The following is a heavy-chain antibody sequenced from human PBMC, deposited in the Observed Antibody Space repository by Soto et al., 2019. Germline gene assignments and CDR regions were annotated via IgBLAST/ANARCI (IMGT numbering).Heavy chain of an antibody. CDR3: AAYRRGEGGRGY. CDR1: GASVSSHH. Sequence: QVQLQESGPGVVKPSETLSLTCTVSGASVSSHHRTWILQPPGKGLEWIGDYSDSASYSPSLKSRVTISADTSKNQFSLNLSSVTAADTAVYYCAAYRRGEGGRGYWGQGTLVTVSS. CDR2: DYSDSA. J-gene: IGHJ4*02. D-gene: IGHD6-19*01. V-gene: IGHV4-59*08.